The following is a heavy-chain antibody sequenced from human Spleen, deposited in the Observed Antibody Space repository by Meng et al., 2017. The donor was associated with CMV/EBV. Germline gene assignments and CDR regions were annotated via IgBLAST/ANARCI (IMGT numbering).Heavy chain of an antibody. D-gene: IGHD3-3*01. J-gene: IGHJ4*02. CDR3: ARGSTVFLEWHREFDY. Sequence: YTFTSYGINWVRQATGQGLEWMGWMNPNSGNTGYAQKCQGRVTMTRNTSISTAYMELSSLRSEDTAVYYCARGSTVFLEWHREFDYWGQGTLVTVSS. CDR1: YTFTSYG. CDR2: MNPNSGNT. V-gene: IGHV1-8*01.